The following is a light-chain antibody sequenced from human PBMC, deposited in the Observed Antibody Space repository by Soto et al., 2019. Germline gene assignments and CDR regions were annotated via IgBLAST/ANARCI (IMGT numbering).Light chain of an antibody. Sequence: VLTQPPSASGTPGQRVTLSCSGSSSNIGSNYVFWYQHLPGTAPKLLIYRNNQRPSGVPDRFSGSKSGTSASLAISGLRSEDETDYYCAAWDDSLSGVVFGGGTKLTVL. CDR3: AAWDDSLSGVV. CDR1: SSNIGSNY. V-gene: IGLV1-47*01. J-gene: IGLJ2*01. CDR2: RNN.